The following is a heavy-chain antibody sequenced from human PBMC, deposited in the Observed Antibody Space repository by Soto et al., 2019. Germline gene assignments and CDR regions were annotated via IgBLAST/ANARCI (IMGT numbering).Heavy chain of an antibody. CDR2: YGGSGGST. J-gene: IGHJ6*03. CDR3: VKFRGRAYHYYYMDV. CDR1: GFSFSTYG. Sequence: DVQLLESGGGLAQRGGSLRLPGAASGFSFSTYGMTWVRQAPGKGLEWVSYGGSGGSTYYADSVKGRFTISRDNSKNTLYLQMNSLRAEDTAVYYCVKFRGRAYHYYYMDVWGNGTTVTVSS. V-gene: IGHV3-23*01. D-gene: IGHD3-16*01.